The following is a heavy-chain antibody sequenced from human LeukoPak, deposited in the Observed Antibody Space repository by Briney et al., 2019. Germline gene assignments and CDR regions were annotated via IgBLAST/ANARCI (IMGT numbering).Heavy chain of an antibody. V-gene: IGHV4-4*07. CDR3: ARGKGYCTSTSCGYCSGGSCYAIYYYYYMDV. D-gene: IGHD2-2*01. J-gene: IGHJ6*03. Sequence: PSETLSLTCTVSGGSISSYYWSWIRQPAGKGLEWIGRIYTSGSTNYHPSLKSRVTMSVDTSKNQFSLKLNSVTAADTAVYYCARGKGYCTSTSCGYCSGGSCYAIYYYYYMDVWGKGTTVTVSS. CDR1: GGSISSYY. CDR2: IYTSGST.